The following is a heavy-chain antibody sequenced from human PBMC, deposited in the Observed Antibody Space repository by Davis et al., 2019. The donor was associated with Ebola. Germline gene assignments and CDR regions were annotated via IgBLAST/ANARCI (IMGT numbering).Heavy chain of an antibody. V-gene: IGHV3-23*01. CDR1: GFTVSSNY. D-gene: IGHD3-10*01. J-gene: IGHJ4*02. Sequence: GGSLRLSCAASGFTVSSNYMSWVRQAPGKGLEWVSAISGSGGSTYYADSVKGRFTISRDNSKNTLYLQMNSLRAEDTAVYYCAKDNMVRGATDFDYWGQGTLVTVSS. CDR3: AKDNMVRGATDFDY. CDR2: ISGSGGST.